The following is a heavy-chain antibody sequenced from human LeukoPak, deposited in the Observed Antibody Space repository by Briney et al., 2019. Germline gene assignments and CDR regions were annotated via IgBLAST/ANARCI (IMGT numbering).Heavy chain of an antibody. J-gene: IGHJ4*02. CDR2: ISGSGGST. V-gene: IGHV3-23*01. D-gene: IGHD3-10*01. Sequence: PGGSLRLSCAASGFTFSGSAMSWVRQAPGKGLEWVSAISGSGGSTYYADSVKGRFTISRDNSKNTLYLQMNSLRAEDTAVYYCAKLTSYGSGSYYGPRVSYYFDYWGQGTLVTVSS. CDR3: AKLTSYGSGSYYGPRVSYYFDY. CDR1: GFTFSGSA.